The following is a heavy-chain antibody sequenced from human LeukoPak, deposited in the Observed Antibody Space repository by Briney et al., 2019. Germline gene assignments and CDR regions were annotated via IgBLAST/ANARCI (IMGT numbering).Heavy chain of an antibody. CDR3: ARVRYDYGDYVGAFDI. D-gene: IGHD4-17*01. Sequence: GGSLRLSCAASGFTFSSYAMHWVRQAPGKGLEWVAVISYDGSNKYYADSVKGRFTISRDNSKHTLYLQMNSLRAEDTAVYYCARVRYDYGDYVGAFDIWGQGTMVTVSS. CDR1: GFTFSSYA. V-gene: IGHV3-30-3*01. CDR2: ISYDGSNK. J-gene: IGHJ3*02.